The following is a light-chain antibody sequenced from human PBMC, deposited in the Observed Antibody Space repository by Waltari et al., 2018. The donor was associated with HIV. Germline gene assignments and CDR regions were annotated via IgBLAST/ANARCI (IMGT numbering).Light chain of an antibody. CDR3: LQDFSYPQT. J-gene: IGKJ1*01. Sequence: AIQMTQSPSSLSASVGDRVTITCRASQGIRYNLAWYQHKPGRAPELLIFAAYTLQSGVPSRFSGRGSGTDFTLTISSLQPEDFASYYCLQDFSYPQTFGQGTKVEMK. V-gene: IGKV1-6*01. CDR2: AAY. CDR1: QGIRYN.